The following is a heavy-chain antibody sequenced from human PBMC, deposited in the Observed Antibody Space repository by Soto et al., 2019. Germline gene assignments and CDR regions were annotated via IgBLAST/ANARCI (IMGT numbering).Heavy chain of an antibody. CDR2: IDSSSGSI. D-gene: IGHD6-19*01. CDR3: VRDRMWEQWLGPHDAFEV. CDR1: GFTFSPYS. V-gene: IGHV3-48*02. Sequence: EEQLVESGGGLVQPGGSLRLSCAASGFTFSPYSLSWVRQAPGKGLEWVSYIDSSSGSIYYADSVKGRFTISRDNAKKSLWLQMNRLRDEDTAMYYCVRDRMWEQWLGPHDAFEVWGQGTTVTVSS. J-gene: IGHJ3*01.